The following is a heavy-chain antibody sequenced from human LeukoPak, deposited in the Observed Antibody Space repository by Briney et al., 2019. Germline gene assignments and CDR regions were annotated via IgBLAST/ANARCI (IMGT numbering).Heavy chain of an antibody. V-gene: IGHV1-46*01. CDR2: INPGGGRT. CDR1: GYTFTSYY. D-gene: IGHD2-2*02. Sequence: ASVKVSCKASGYTFTSYYIHWVRQAPGQGLEWMGIINPGGGRTSYAQKFQGRVTMTRDMSTSTVYMELSSLKSEDTAVYYCARAGGEAAAAIDAFDIWGQGKMVTVSS. CDR3: ARAGGEAAAAIDAFDI. J-gene: IGHJ3*02.